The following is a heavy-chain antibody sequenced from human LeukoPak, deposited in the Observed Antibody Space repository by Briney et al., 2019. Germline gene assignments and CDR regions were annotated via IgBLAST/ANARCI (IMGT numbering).Heavy chain of an antibody. CDR3: AKDIQSVTTTSFDY. Sequence: GGSLRLSCAASGFTFDDYAMHWVRQAPGKGLEWVSGISWNSGSIGYADSVKGRFTISRDNAKNSLYLQMNSLRAEDTASYYCAKDIQSVTTTSFDYWGQGTLVTVSS. V-gene: IGHV3-9*01. CDR2: ISWNSGSI. CDR1: GFTFDDYA. J-gene: IGHJ4*02. D-gene: IGHD4-11*01.